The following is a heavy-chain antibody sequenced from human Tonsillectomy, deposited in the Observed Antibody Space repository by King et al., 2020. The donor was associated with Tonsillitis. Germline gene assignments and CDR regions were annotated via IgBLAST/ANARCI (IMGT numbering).Heavy chain of an antibody. CDR3: AKDLLSVLVITRAFDY. J-gene: IGHJ4*02. D-gene: IGHD3-22*01. V-gene: IGHV3-30*02. CDR2: IRYDGRNK. CDR1: GFTISSYG. Sequence: VQLVESGGGVVQPGGSLRLSCAASGFTISSYGMHWVRQAPGKGLEWVAFIRYDGRNKYYADSVKGRFTISRDNSKNTLYLQMNSLRAEDTAVYYCAKDLLSVLVITRAFDYWGQGTLVTVSS.